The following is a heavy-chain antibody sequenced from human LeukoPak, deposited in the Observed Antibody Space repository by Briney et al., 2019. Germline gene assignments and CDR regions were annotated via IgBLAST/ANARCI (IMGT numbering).Heavy chain of an antibody. V-gene: IGHV3-23*01. J-gene: IGHJ3*02. D-gene: IGHD3-10*01. CDR1: GFTFSSYA. CDR2: ISGSGGST. CDR3: TKWSGEDDVFHI. Sequence: GGSLRLSCAASGFTFSSYAMSWVRQAPGKGLEWVSAISGSGGSTYYADSVKGRFTIPRDNSKNTLYLQMNNLRTEDTAVYYCTKWSGEDDVFHIWGQGTTVTVSS.